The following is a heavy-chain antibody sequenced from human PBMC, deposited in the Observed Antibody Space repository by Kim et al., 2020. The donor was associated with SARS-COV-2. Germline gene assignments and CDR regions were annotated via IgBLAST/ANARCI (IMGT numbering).Heavy chain of an antibody. CDR1: GGSFSGYY. V-gene: IGHV4-34*01. CDR3: ARGDPNDAFDC. CDR2: INHSGST. J-gene: IGHJ3*01. Sequence: SETLSLTCAVYGGSFSGYYWSWIRQPPGKGLEWIGEINHSGSTNYNPSLKSRVTISVDTSKNQFSLKLGSVTAADTAGYYCARGDPNDAFDCWGQGAMVT.